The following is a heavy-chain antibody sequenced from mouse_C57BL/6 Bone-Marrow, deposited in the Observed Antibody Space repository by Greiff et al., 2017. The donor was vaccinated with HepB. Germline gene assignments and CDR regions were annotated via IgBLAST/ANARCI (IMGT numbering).Heavy chain of an antibody. CDR3: ARDASYGYGPFAY. D-gene: IGHD2-2*01. V-gene: IGHV7-1*01. J-gene: IGHJ3*01. Sequence: EVKVVESGGGLVQSGRSLRLSCATSGFTFSDFYMEWVRQAPGQGLEWIAASRNKANDYTTEYSASVKGRFIVSRDTSQSILYLQMNALRAEDTAIYYCARDASYGYGPFAYWGQGTLVTVSA. CDR2: SRNKANDYTT. CDR1: GFTFSDFY.